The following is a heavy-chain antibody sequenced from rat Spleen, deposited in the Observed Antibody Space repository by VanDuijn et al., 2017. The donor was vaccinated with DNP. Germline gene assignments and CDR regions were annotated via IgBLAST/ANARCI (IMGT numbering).Heavy chain of an antibody. V-gene: IGHV5-17*01. CDR3: ARQGYYYSGDY. CDR2: ISYDGSRT. CDR1: GFTFSDYA. Sequence: EVQLVESGGGLVQPGRSLKLSCAASGFTFSDYAMAWVRQAPKKGLEWVATISYDGSRTYYRDSVKGRFTISRDNAKSTLYLQMDSLRSEDTATYYCARQGYYYSGDYWGQGVMVTVSS. J-gene: IGHJ2*01. D-gene: IGHD1-1*01.